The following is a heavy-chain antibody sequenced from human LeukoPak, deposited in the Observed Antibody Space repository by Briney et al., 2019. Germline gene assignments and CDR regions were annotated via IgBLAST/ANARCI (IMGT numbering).Heavy chain of an antibody. V-gene: IGHV4-38-2*01. D-gene: IGHD3-16*01. CDR1: GYSISRGYS. J-gene: IGHJ3*01. CDR2: IYHSEST. Sequence: PSETLSLSCAVSGYSISRGYSWGWIRQPPGKGLEWIGNIYHSESTHHNPSLKSRVTISADTSKNQFSLKLTSVTAADTAVYYCARFDHVWETHGMDAFDLWGQGTMVTVSS. CDR3: ARFDHVWETHGMDAFDL.